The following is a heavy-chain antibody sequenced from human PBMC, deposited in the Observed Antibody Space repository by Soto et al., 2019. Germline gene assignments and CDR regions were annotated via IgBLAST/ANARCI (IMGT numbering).Heavy chain of an antibody. J-gene: IGHJ5*02. V-gene: IGHV4-30-2*01. Sequence: SETLSLTCTVSGGSFSSGGYSWSWIRQPPGKGLEWIGYIYHSVSTYYNPSLKSRVTISVGRSKNQFSLKLSSVTAADTAVYYCARVPYPWGQGTLVTVS. CDR3: ARVPYP. CDR2: IYHSVST. CDR1: GGSFSSGGYS.